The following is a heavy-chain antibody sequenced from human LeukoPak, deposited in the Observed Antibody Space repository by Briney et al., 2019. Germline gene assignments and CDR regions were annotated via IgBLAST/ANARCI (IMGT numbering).Heavy chain of an antibody. CDR3: AKESRVRGVSVRESHYHYYYGMDV. Sequence: GGSLRLSCAASGFTFSSYAMSWVRQAPGKGLEWVSAISGSGGSTYYADSVKGRFTISRDNSKNTLYLQMNSLRAEDTAVYYCAKESRVRGVSVRESHYHYYYGMDVWGRGTTVTVSS. CDR1: GFTFSSYA. J-gene: IGHJ6*02. V-gene: IGHV3-23*01. CDR2: ISGSGGST. D-gene: IGHD3-10*01.